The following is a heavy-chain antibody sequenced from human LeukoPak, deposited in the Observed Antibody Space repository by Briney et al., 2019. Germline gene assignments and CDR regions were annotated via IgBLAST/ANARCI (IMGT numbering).Heavy chain of an antibody. CDR1: GYSIDSPYY. Sequence: SETLSLTCSASGYSIDSPYYWAWIRQPPEKGLEWIGSSYHTGSTNYSPSLKSRVTITVDTSKNQFSLRLNFVTAADTAVYYCAREPNLLRYFDLWGRGTLVTVSS. J-gene: IGHJ2*01. V-gene: IGHV4-38-2*02. CDR2: SYHTGST. CDR3: AREPNLLRYFDL.